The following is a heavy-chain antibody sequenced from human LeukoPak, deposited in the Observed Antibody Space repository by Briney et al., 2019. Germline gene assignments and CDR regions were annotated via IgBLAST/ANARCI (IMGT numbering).Heavy chain of an antibody. J-gene: IGHJ4*02. Sequence: GGSLRLSCAASGFTVSSKNMNWVRQAPGEGVEWVSVLYSGGGTHYADSVKGRFTISRDSFKNTLYLQMTSLRAEDTSVYYCATGDYGDYGIYFDYWGQGALVTVSS. D-gene: IGHD4-17*01. CDR3: ATGDYGDYGIYFDY. V-gene: IGHV3-66*01. CDR2: LYSGGGT. CDR1: GFTVSSKN.